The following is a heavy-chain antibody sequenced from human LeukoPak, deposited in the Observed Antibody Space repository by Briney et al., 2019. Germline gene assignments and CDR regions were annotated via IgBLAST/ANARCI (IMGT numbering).Heavy chain of an antibody. CDR2: ISYDGSNK. CDR3: AKDTRGSESIDY. Sequence: GGSLRLSCAASGFTFSSYGMHWVRQAPGKGLEWVAVISYDGSNKYYADSVKGRFTISRDNSKNTLYLQMTSLRAEDTAVYYCAKDTRGSESIDYWGQGTLVTVSS. D-gene: IGHD3-10*01. CDR1: GFTFSSYG. V-gene: IGHV3-30*18. J-gene: IGHJ4*02.